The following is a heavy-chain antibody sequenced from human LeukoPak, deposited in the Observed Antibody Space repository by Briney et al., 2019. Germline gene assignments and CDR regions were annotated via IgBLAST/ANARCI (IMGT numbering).Heavy chain of an antibody. D-gene: IGHD3-22*01. CDR2: ISGSGGST. Sequence: GGSLRLSCAASGFTFSSYAMSWVRQAPGTGLESGSAISGSGGSTYYADSVKGRFTTSRDNSKNTLYLQMNSLRAEDTAVYYCANISPYYYDSSGYMTFDYWGQGTLVTVSS. J-gene: IGHJ4*02. CDR1: GFTFSSYA. V-gene: IGHV3-23*01. CDR3: ANISPYYYDSSGYMTFDY.